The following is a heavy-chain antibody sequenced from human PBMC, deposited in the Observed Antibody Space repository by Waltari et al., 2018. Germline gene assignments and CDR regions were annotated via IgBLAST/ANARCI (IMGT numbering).Heavy chain of an antibody. CDR2: IIPILGIA. CDR3: AREYSSSSDFDY. J-gene: IGHJ4*02. Sequence: CKASGGTFSSYTISWVRQAPGQGLEWMGRIIPILGIANYAQKFQGRVTITADKSTSTAYMELSSLRSEDTAVYYCAREYSSSSDFDYWGQGTLVTVSS. V-gene: IGHV1-69*02. CDR1: GGTFSSYT. D-gene: IGHD6-6*01.